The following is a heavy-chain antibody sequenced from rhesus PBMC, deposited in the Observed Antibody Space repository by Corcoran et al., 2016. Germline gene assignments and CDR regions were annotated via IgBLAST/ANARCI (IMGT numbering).Heavy chain of an antibody. CDR3: ATLEKIGGY. J-gene: IGHJ4*01. D-gene: IGHD3-22*01. CDR1: GGSISDTYY. Sequence: QVRLQESGPGLLKPSATLSLTCAVFGGSISDTYYWNWIRPPPGKGLEWIGNIYSNSGTSNDNPSLKSRVNLSKDTSKNQVSLRLTSGTAADTAVYYCATLEKIGGYWVQGVLVTVSS. V-gene: IGHV4S9*01. CDR2: IYSNSGTS.